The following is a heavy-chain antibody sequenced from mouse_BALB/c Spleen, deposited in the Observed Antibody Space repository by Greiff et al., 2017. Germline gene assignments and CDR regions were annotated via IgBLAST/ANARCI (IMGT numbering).Heavy chain of an antibody. D-gene: IGHD1-1*01. V-gene: IGHV1S29*02. CDR3: ARWVYYGGFDY. CDR2: IYPYNGDT. CDR1: GYTFTDYT. J-gene: IGHJ2*01. Sequence: EVQLQQSGPELVKPGASVKISCKASGYTFTDYTMHWVKQSHGKSLEWIGYIYPYNGDTGYNQKFKGKATLTVDKSSSTVYMQLNSLTSEDSAVYDCARWVYYGGFDYWGQGTTLTVSA.